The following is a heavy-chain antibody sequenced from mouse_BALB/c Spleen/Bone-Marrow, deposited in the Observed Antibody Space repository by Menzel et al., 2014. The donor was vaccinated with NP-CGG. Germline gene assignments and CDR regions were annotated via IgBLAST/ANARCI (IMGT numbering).Heavy chain of an antibody. Sequence: VQLQQSGPELVKPGASVKISCKASGYSFTGYFMNWVKQSQGRSLEWMGRINPYNGDTFYNQKFKGKATLTVDKSSSTPHMELKSLTSEDSAVDYCERAGYYGSGYFDVWGAGTTVTVSS. CDR3: ERAGYYGSGYFDV. D-gene: IGHD1-1*01. J-gene: IGHJ1*01. V-gene: IGHV1-37*01. CDR1: GYSFTGYF. CDR2: INPYNGDT.